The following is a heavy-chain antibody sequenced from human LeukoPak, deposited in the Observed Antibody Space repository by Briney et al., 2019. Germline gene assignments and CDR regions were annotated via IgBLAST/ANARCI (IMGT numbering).Heavy chain of an antibody. V-gene: IGHV3-9*01. J-gene: IGHJ6*03. CDR2: ITWNSDNI. D-gene: IGHD5-12*01. CDR1: GFTFDDYA. CDR3: ARGSRAIVATKFARGRYMDV. Sequence: GGSLRLSCAASGFTFDDYAMHWVRQAPGKGLEWVSGITWNSDNIEYADSVKGRFTISRDNSKNTLYLQMNSLRAEDTAVYYCARGSRAIVATKFARGRYMDVWGKGTTVTVSS.